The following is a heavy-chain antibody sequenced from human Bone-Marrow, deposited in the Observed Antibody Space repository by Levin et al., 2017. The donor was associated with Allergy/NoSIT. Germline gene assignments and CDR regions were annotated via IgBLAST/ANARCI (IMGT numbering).Heavy chain of an antibody. CDR3: ARLLYSGNSREYYFYGMDV. D-gene: IGHD4-23*01. CDR1: GASISNTNYY. J-gene: IGHJ6*02. Sequence: NSSETLSLTCSVSGASISNTNYYWAWVRQPPGKGLQWIGSIYYSGSTYYNPSLRSRVAISVDTSKNQFSLKLDSVTAADTALYFCARLLYSGNSREYYFYGMDVWGQGTPVFVSS. CDR2: IYYSGST. V-gene: IGHV4-39*01.